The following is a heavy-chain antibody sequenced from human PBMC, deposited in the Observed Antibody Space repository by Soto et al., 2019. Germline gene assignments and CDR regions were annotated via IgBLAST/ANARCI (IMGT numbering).Heavy chain of an antibody. J-gene: IGHJ4*02. CDR2: IIPILGIA. CDR1: GVTFSSYT. V-gene: IGHV1-69*02. D-gene: IGHD2-8*01. CDR3: AGPNPQRRSGILFAY. Sequence: QVQLVHSGAEVKKPGSSVKVSCKASGVTFSSYTISWVRQAPGQGLEWMGRIIPILGIANYAQTFQGRVTITAEKSTRTAYMELSSPRSEDTAVYYCAGPNPQRRSGILFAYWGQGTLVTVSS.